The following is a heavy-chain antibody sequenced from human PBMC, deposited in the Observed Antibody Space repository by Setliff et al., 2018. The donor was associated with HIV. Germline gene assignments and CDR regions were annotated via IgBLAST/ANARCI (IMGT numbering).Heavy chain of an antibody. CDR3: ARAPPSGKARPYYLDY. D-gene: IGHD6-13*01. CDR2: ITPFGGST. V-gene: IGHV1-46*01. J-gene: IGHJ4*02. CDR1: GYRFPTYE. Sequence: GASVKVSCKASGYRFPTYEMHWVRQAPGEGLEWIGIITPFGGSTYYAQKFQGRVTLTMDTSTSTFYMELSSLRFEDTAVYYCARAPPSGKARPYYLDYWGQGTLVTVSS.